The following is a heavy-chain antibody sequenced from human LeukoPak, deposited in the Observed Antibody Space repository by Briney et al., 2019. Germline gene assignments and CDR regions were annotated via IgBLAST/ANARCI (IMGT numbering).Heavy chain of an antibody. J-gene: IGHJ6*02. CDR1: GYSFTSYW. CDR3: ARQATVTTWGNYYYYYGMDV. V-gene: IGHV5-51*01. Sequence: GESLKISCKGSGYSFTSYWIGWVRQMPGKGLEWMRIIYPGDSDTRYSPSFQGQVTISADKSISTAYLQWSSLKASDTAMYYCARQATVTTWGNYYYYYGMDVWGQGTTVTVSS. CDR2: IYPGDSDT. D-gene: IGHD4-11*01.